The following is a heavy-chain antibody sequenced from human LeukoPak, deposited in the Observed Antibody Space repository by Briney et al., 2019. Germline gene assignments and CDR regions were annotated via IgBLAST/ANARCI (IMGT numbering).Heavy chain of an antibody. Sequence: ASVKVSCKASGYTFTSYYMHWLRQAPGQGLEWMGIINTSGGRTSYAQKLQGRVTMSRDTSTSTVHMELSSLRAVDTAVYYCAREPPDSRSGGLDYWGQGTLVTVSS. CDR1: GYTFTSYY. CDR3: AREPPDSRSGGLDY. J-gene: IGHJ4*02. CDR2: INTSGGRT. V-gene: IGHV1-46*01. D-gene: IGHD6-13*01.